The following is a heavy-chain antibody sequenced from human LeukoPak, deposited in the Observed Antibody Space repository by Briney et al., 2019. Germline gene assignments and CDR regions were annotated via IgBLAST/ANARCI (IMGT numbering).Heavy chain of an antibody. CDR2: ISSSSSYI. V-gene: IGHV3-21*01. CDR1: GFTFSSYS. CDR3: AGELEYSSPRWFDP. J-gene: IGHJ5*02. Sequence: SGGSPRLSCAASGFTFSSYSMNWVRQAPGKGLEWVSSISSSSSYIYYADSVKGRFTISRDNAKNSLYLQMNSLRAEDTAVYYCAGELEYSSPRWFDPWGQGTLVTVSS. D-gene: IGHD6-6*01.